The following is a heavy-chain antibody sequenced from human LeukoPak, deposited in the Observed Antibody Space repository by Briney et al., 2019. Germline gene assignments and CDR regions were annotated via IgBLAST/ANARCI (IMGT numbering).Heavy chain of an antibody. CDR3: AKAKWLVRGYYYYGMDV. Sequence: ASVKVSCKASGGTFSSYAIGWVRQATGQGLEWMGWMNPNSGNTGYAQKFQGRVTMTRNTSISTAYMELSSLRSEDTAVYYCAKAKWLVRGYYYYGMDVWGQGTTVTVSS. CDR1: GGTFSSYA. D-gene: IGHD6-19*01. J-gene: IGHJ6*02. CDR2: MNPNSGNT. V-gene: IGHV1-8*02.